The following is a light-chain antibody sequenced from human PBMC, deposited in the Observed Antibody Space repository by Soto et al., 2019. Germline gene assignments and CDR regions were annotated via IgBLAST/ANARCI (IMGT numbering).Light chain of an antibody. CDR1: SSDVGGYNY. V-gene: IGLV2-8*01. CDR2: EVS. Sequence: QSALTQPPSASGSPGQSVTISCTGTSSDVGGYNYVSWYQQYPGKAPKLMIYEVSKRPSGVPDRFSGSKSGNTASLTVSGLQAEDEADYYCCSYAGSNILYVFGTGTKLTVL. J-gene: IGLJ1*01. CDR3: CSYAGSNILYV.